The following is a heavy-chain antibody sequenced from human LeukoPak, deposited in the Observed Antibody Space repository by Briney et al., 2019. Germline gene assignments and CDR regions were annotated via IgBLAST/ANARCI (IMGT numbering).Heavy chain of an antibody. V-gene: IGHV3-33*01. CDR1: GFTFSSYG. Sequence: PGGSLRLSCAASGFTFSSYGMHWVRQAPGKGLEWVAVIWYDGSNKYYADSVKGRSTISRDNSKNTLYLQMNSLRAEDTAVYYCARVTDSSGWYWYFDYWGQGTLVTVSS. CDR2: IWYDGSNK. D-gene: IGHD6-19*01. J-gene: IGHJ4*02. CDR3: ARVTDSSGWYWYFDY.